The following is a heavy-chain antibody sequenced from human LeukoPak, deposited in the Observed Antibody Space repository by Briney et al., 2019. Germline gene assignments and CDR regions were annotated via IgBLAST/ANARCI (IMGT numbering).Heavy chain of an antibody. D-gene: IGHD3-22*01. CDR3: ARRTWVVDSSGYYSVYYFDY. V-gene: IGHV4-39*01. CDR1: GGFISSSSYY. J-gene: IGHJ4*02. Sequence: PSETRSLTCTVFGGFISSSSYYWDWIRQPPGKGLEWIGSIYYSGSPYYNPSLKSRVTISVDTSKHQFSLKLSAVTAADTAVYYFARRTWVVDSSGYYSVYYFDYWGQGTLVTVSS. CDR2: IYYSGSP.